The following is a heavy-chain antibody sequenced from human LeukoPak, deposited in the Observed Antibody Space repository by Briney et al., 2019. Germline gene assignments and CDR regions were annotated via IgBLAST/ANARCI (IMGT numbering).Heavy chain of an antibody. CDR3: ARGYCSSTSCDYFDY. V-gene: IGHV3-7*01. CDR2: IKQDGSEK. J-gene: IGHJ4*02. Sequence: GGSLRLSCAASGFTFSSYWMSWVRQAPGKGLEWVANIKQDGSEKYYVDSVKGRFAIPRDNAKNSLYLQMNSLRAEDTAVYYCARGYCSSTSCDYFDYWGQGTLVTVSS. CDR1: GFTFSSYW. D-gene: IGHD2-2*01.